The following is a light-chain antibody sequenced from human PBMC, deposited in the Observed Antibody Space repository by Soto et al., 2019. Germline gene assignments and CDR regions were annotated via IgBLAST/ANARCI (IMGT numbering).Light chain of an antibody. Sequence: QSVLTQPASVSGSPGQSITISCTGTGSDVGGYNFVSWYQQHPGKAPKFIIYDVASRPSGVSNRFSGSKSGNTASLTISGLQAEDEADYYCSSYTSAGTYVFGAGTKV. CDR3: SSYTSAGTYV. J-gene: IGLJ1*01. CDR1: GSDVGGYNF. CDR2: DVA. V-gene: IGLV2-14*03.